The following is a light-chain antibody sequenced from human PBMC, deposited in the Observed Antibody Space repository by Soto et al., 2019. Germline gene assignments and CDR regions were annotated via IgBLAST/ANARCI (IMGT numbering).Light chain of an antibody. J-gene: IGKJ1*01. Sequence: DIQMTQSPSTLSASVGARVTITCRASESISRWLAWYQQKPGKAPNLLIYDDSSLESGVPSRFSGSGSGTDFTLTIRSLQPEDFATYYCQQYNTYSTFGQGTKVDI. CDR3: QQYNTYST. CDR1: ESISRW. CDR2: DDS. V-gene: IGKV1-5*01.